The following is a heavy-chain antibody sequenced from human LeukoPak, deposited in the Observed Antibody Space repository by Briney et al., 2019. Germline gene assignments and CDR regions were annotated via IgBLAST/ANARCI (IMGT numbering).Heavy chain of an antibody. CDR3: ARGLVAGDYYYYYMDV. D-gene: IGHD6-19*01. Sequence: PGGSLRLSCAASGSTFSSYEMNWVRQAPGKGLEGVSYISSSGSTIYYADSVKGGFTISRDNAKNSLYLQMNSLRAEDTAVYYCARGLVAGDYYYYYMDVWGKGTTVTVSS. CDR1: GSTFSSYE. V-gene: IGHV3-48*03. J-gene: IGHJ6*03. CDR2: ISSSGSTI.